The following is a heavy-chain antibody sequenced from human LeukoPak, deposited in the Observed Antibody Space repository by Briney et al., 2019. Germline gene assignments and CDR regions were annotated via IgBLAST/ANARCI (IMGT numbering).Heavy chain of an antibody. CDR2: INAGNGNT. V-gene: IGHV1-3*01. Sequence: ASVKVSCKASGYTFTSYAMHWVRQAPGQRLEWMGWINAGNGNTKYSQKFQGRVTITRDTSASTAYMELSSLRSEDTAVYYCARDSDYYDSSGLRPLGYNWFDPWGQGTLVTVSS. CDR3: ARDSDYYDSSGLRPLGYNWFDP. D-gene: IGHD3-22*01. J-gene: IGHJ5*02. CDR1: GYTFTSYA.